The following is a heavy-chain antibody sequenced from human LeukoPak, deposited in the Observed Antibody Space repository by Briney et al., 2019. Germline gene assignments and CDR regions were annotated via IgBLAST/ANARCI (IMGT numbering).Heavy chain of an antibody. J-gene: IGHJ3*02. CDR2: ISGSGDST. Sequence: PGGSLRLSCAASGFTFSSYAMSWVRQAPGKGLEWVSGISGSGDSTYSADSVKGRFTISRDNSKNTLYLRMNSLRAEDTAVYFCARTTYDSDAFHIWGQGTMVTVSS. V-gene: IGHV3-23*01. CDR3: ARTTYDSDAFHI. CDR1: GFTFSSYA. D-gene: IGHD3-10*01.